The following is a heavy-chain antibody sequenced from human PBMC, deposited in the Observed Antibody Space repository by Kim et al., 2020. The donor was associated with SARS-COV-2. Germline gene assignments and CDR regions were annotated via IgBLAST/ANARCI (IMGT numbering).Heavy chain of an antibody. D-gene: IGHD2-15*01. CDR1: GGSISSSSYY. Sequence: SETLSLTCTVSGGSISSSSYYWGWIRQPPGKGLEWIGSIYYSGSTYYNPSLKSRVTISVDTSKNQFSLKLSSVTAADTAVYYCARLGIVVELAATHWFDPWGQGTLVTVSS. CDR3: ARLGIVVELAATHWFDP. J-gene: IGHJ5*02. V-gene: IGHV4-39*01. CDR2: IYYSGST.